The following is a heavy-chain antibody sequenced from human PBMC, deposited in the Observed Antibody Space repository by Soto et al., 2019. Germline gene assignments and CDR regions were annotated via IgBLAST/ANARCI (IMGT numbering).Heavy chain of an antibody. D-gene: IGHD1-26*01. Sequence: GESLKISCKGSGYSFAGYWITWVRQKPGKGLEWMGRIDPSDSQTYYSPSFRGHVTISATKSITTVYLQWSSLKASDTAMYYCATYSGSFYYGMDVWGQGTTVTVSS. CDR1: GYSFAGYW. V-gene: IGHV5-10-1*01. J-gene: IGHJ6*02. CDR3: ATYSGSFYYGMDV. CDR2: IDPSDSQT.